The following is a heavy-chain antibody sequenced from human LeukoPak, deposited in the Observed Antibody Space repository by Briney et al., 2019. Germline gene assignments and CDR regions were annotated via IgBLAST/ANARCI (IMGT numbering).Heavy chain of an antibody. J-gene: IGHJ6*02. V-gene: IGHV3-23*01. CDR1: GVTFSSYA. Sequence: GGSLRLSCEASGVTFSSYAMSWVRQAPGKGLEWVSAISGSGGSTYYADSVKGRFTISRDNSKNTLYLQMNSLRAEDTAVYYCATCPPLKYSSGWYPRSYYGMDVWGQGTTVTVSS. CDR2: ISGSGGST. D-gene: IGHD6-19*01. CDR3: ATCPPLKYSSGWYPRSYYGMDV.